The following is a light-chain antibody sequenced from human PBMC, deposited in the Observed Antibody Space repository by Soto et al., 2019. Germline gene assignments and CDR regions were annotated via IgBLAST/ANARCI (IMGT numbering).Light chain of an antibody. CDR2: GAY. V-gene: IGKV3-15*01. CDR1: QSVGSH. CDR3: QQYHNWPPFT. J-gene: IGKJ3*01. Sequence: EIVMTQSPATLSVSPGETATLSCRASQSVGSHLAWYQQKPGQAPRLLIYGAYYRATGIPARFSGSGSETDCTLTISSLQSEDFAVYYCQQYHNWPPFTGGPGTKVDV.